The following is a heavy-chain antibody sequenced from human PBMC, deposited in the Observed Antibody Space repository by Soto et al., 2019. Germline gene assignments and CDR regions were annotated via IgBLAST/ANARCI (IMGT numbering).Heavy chain of an antibody. CDR3: ARDLGNCGGDCYSPTSFDY. J-gene: IGHJ4*02. V-gene: IGHV3-21*01. D-gene: IGHD2-21*02. Sequence: PGGSLRLSCAASGFTFSSYSMNWVRQAPGKGLEWVSSISSSSSYIYYADSVKGRFTISRDNAKNSLYLQMNSLRAEDTAVYYCARDLGNCGGDCYSPTSFDYWGQGTLVTVSS. CDR2: ISSSSSYI. CDR1: GFTFSSYS.